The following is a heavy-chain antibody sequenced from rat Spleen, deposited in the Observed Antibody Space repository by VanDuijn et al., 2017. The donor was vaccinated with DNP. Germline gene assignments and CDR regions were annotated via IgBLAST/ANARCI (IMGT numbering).Heavy chain of an antibody. Sequence: EVPLPESGPGLVKPSQSLSLTCSVTGYSITSTYWGWIRKLPGNKMEWMAYISYSGSTGYNPSLKSRISITRDTSKNQFFLQLSSLTPEDTATYYCARTSGFDYWGQGVMVTVSS. D-gene: IGHD1-4*01. V-gene: IGHV3-1*01. J-gene: IGHJ2*01. CDR2: ISYSGST. CDR1: GYSITSTY. CDR3: ARTSGFDY.